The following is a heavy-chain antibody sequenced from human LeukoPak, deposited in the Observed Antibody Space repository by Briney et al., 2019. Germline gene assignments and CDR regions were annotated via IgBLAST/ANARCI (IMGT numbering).Heavy chain of an antibody. V-gene: IGHV3-30*04. D-gene: IGHD3-3*01. CDR2: ISYDGSNK. CDR1: GFTFSSYA. Sequence: GGSLRLSCAASGFTFSSYAMHWVRQAPGKGLEWVAVISYDGSNKYYADSVKGRFTISRDNSKNTLYLQMNSLRAEDTAVYYCARDRARDDFWSGYYDYWGQGTLVTVPS. J-gene: IGHJ4*02. CDR3: ARDRARDDFWSGYYDY.